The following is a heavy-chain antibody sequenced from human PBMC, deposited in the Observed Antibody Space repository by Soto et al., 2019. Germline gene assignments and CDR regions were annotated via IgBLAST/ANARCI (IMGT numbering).Heavy chain of an antibody. V-gene: IGHV1-3*01. CDR1: GYTFTSYA. CDR3: ARVPRYNWNYAVDD. D-gene: IGHD1-7*01. CDR2: INPGNGNT. J-gene: IGHJ4*01. Sequence: GASVKVSCKASGYTFTSYAIHWVCQAPGQRLEWMGWINPGNGNTRYSQKFQGRVTISRDTSASTAYMEMSSLRFEDTAVYYCARVPRYNWNYAVDDRGHGTLVTVSS.